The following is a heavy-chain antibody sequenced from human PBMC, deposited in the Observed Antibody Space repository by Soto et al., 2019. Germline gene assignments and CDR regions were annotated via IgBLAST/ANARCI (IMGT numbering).Heavy chain of an antibody. CDR2: IFHSGSV. Sequence: SETLSLTCGVSGGSVSSNNWWTWVRQTPGKGLEWIGEIFHSGSVNYNPSLKSRVTISLDKTKNLFSLRLSPVTAADTAVYYCARPLLMGGVSVRAFGVWGQGTMVTVSS. CDR1: GGSVSSNNW. CDR3: ARPLLMGGVSVRAFGV. J-gene: IGHJ3*01. D-gene: IGHD3-16*01. V-gene: IGHV4-4*02.